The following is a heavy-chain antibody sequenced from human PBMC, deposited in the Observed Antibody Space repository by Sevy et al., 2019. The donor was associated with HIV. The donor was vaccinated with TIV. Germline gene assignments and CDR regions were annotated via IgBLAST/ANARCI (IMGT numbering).Heavy chain of an antibody. CDR1: GFTFSSYA. Sequence: GGSLRLSCAASGFTFSSYAMSWVRQAPGKGLEWVSGISRSGDNTYYADSVRGRFSISRDNSKDTVYLQMNSLRADDTALYYCAKEWTQLSYWFGEFDYWGQGTLVTVSS. CDR2: ISRSGDNT. CDR3: AKEWTQLSYWFGEFDY. V-gene: IGHV3-23*01. D-gene: IGHD3-10*01. J-gene: IGHJ4*02.